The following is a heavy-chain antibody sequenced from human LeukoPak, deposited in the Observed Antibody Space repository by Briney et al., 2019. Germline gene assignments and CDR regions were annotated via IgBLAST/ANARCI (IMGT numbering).Heavy chain of an antibody. J-gene: IGHJ5*02. CDR3: ARLTPGKNWFDP. Sequence: SETLSLTCAVSGYSINSAYYWGWIRQPPGKGLEWIASMYHSGITYYNSSLKSRATISVDTSKNQFSLKLNSVTAADPSVYYCARLTPGKNWFDPWGHGTLVTVSS. D-gene: IGHD3-10*01. CDR2: MYHSGIT. V-gene: IGHV4-38-2*01. CDR1: GYSINSAYY.